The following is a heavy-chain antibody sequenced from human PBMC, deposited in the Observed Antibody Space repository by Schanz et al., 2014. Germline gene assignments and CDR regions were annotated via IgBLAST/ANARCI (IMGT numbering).Heavy chain of an antibody. J-gene: IGHJ6*02. CDR1: GYTFSSNA. D-gene: IGHD2-2*02. Sequence: EGQLVESGGGFVQPGGSLRLSCAASGYTFSSNAMSWVRQAPGKGLEWVSTISGSGGSTYYADSVKGRFTISRDNSKNTLSLQLNSLRADDTAVYYCAKHLYQYNYYGMDVWGQGTTVTVSS. CDR3: AKHLYQYNYYGMDV. CDR2: ISGSGGST. V-gene: IGHV3-23*04.